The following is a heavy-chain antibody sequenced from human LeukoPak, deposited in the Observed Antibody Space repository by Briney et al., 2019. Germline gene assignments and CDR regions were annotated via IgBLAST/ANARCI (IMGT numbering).Heavy chain of an antibody. CDR1: GFTFSSYT. CDR3: ARGRDSGYAFDY. D-gene: IGHD5-12*01. Sequence: SGGSLRLSCAASGFTFSSYTINCVRQAPGKGLEWVSSISSGSTNIYYADSVKGRFTISRDNAKNSLYLQMNSLRDEDTAVYYCARGRDSGYAFDYWGQGTLVTVSS. V-gene: IGHV3-21*01. CDR2: ISSGSTNI. J-gene: IGHJ4*02.